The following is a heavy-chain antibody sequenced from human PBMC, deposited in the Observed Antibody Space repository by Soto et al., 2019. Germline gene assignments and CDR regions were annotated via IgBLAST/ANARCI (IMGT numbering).Heavy chain of an antibody. D-gene: IGHD6-6*01. J-gene: IGHJ3*02. CDR3: ATVRTYSSSSAVAFDI. CDR1: GYTLTELS. V-gene: IGHV1-24*01. Sequence: GASVKVSCKVSGYTLTELSMHWVRQAPGKGLEWMGGFDPEDGETIYAQKFQGRVTMTEDTSTDTAYMKLSSLRSEDTAVYYCATVRTYSSSSAVAFDIWGQGTMVTVSS. CDR2: FDPEDGET.